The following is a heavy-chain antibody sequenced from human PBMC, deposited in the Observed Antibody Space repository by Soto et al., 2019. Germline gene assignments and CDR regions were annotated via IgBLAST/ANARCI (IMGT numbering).Heavy chain of an antibody. CDR1: GYSFTSYW. V-gene: IGHV5-51*01. Sequence: GESLKISCKGSGYSFTSYWIGWVRQMPGKGLEWMGIIYPGDSDTRYSPSFQGQVTISADKSISTAYLQWSSLKASDTAMYYCARNAAAGNLYYGMDVWGQGTTVTVSS. D-gene: IGHD6-13*01. J-gene: IGHJ6*02. CDR2: IYPGDSDT. CDR3: ARNAAAGNLYYGMDV.